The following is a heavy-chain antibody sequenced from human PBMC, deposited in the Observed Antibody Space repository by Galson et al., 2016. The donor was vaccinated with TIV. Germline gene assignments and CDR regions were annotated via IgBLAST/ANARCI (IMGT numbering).Heavy chain of an antibody. D-gene: IGHD1-1*01. CDR2: IYSRGNT. Sequence: SLRLSCAASGFSVSHNYMTWVRQAPGKGLECVSLIYSRGNTFYTDSVRGRFTISRDNSNNTLYLQMKNLRDDDTAIYYCATSPTVGRRGQGTLVTVSS. CDR3: ATSPTVGR. V-gene: IGHV3-53*01. J-gene: IGHJ4*02. CDR1: GFSVSHNY.